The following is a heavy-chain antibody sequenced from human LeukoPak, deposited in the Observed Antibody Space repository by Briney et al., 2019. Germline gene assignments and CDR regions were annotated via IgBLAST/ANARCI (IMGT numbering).Heavy chain of an antibody. D-gene: IGHD3-22*01. CDR1: GYTFTTYA. Sequence: ASVKVSCKASGYTFTTYAMHWVRQAPGQRLEWMGWINAGNDNTKYSQKFQGRVTIIRDTSASTAYMELSSLRSEDTAVYYCARGGGPYDSSGYYHPDYWGRGTLVTVSS. J-gene: IGHJ4*02. V-gene: IGHV1-3*01. CDR3: ARGGGPYDSSGYYHPDY. CDR2: INAGNDNT.